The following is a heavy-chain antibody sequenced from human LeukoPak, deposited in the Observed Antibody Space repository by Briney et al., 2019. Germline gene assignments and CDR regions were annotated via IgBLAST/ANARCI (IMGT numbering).Heavy chain of an antibody. J-gene: IGHJ4*02. Sequence: SETLSLPCTVSGGSISTSHYYWGWIRQPRGKGLEWIGPIYYSGSTYYSPSLKSRVIISVDTSKNQFSLKLSSVTAADTAVYYCARKYCSGGSCFDYWGQGTLVTVSS. CDR1: GGSISTSHYY. CDR2: IYYSGST. V-gene: IGHV4-39*01. CDR3: ARKYCSGGSCFDY. D-gene: IGHD2-15*01.